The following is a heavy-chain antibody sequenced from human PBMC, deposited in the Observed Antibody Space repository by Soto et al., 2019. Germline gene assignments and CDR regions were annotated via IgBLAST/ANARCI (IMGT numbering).Heavy chain of an antibody. Sequence: SETLSLTCTVSGGSISSSCYSWGWVRQPPGKGLEWIGSISYGGSTSNNPSLNSRVTISVDTSKNQLSLRLYSVTAADMAVYYGARFDYWGQGILVTVFS. J-gene: IGHJ4*02. CDR1: GGSISSSCYS. CDR3: ARFDY. CDR2: ISYGGST. V-gene: IGHV4-39*01.